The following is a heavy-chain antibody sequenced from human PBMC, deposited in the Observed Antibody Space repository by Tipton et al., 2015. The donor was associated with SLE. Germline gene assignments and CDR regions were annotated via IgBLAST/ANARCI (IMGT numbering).Heavy chain of an antibody. CDR3: ARDRDIVLEPVPIPPAFDI. D-gene: IGHD2-8*02. V-gene: IGHV4-39*07. J-gene: IGHJ3*02. CDR2: ISYSGAT. Sequence: TLSLTCIVSGGSITTRSYYWGWIRQPPGKGLEWIASISYSGATYYNPSLKSRVIISLDTSSNHFSLKLTSVTAADTAVYFCARDRDIVLEPVPIPPAFDIWGQGTTVTVSS. CDR1: GGSITTRSYY.